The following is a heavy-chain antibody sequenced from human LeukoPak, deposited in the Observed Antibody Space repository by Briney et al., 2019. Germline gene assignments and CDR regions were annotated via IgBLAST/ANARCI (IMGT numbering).Heavy chain of an antibody. Sequence: ASVKVSCKASGYTFTSYYMHWVRQAPGQGLEWMGIINPSGGSTSYAQKFQGRATMTRDTSTSTVYMELSSLRSEDTAVYYCARAPPYCSSTSCYTWEYYFDYWGQGTLVTVSS. CDR1: GYTFTSYY. V-gene: IGHV1-46*01. J-gene: IGHJ4*02. CDR3: ARAPPYCSSTSCYTWEYYFDY. D-gene: IGHD2-2*02. CDR2: INPSGGST.